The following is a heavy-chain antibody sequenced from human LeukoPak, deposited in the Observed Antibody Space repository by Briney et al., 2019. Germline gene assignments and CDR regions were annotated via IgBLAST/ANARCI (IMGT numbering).Heavy chain of an antibody. CDR2: ISGSGGSR. CDR3: AKDSDSSGYYGLHYFDY. CDR1: GFTFSSYA. V-gene: IGHV3-23*01. D-gene: IGHD3-22*01. J-gene: IGHJ4*02. Sequence: PGGSLRLSCASSGFTFSSYAMRWVRQAPAKGLEGVSAISGSGGSRYYEDAVKGRFTISRDNSNTTMYLQMKSMRVEDTAVYYCAKDSDSSGYYGLHYFDYWGQGTLVTVSS.